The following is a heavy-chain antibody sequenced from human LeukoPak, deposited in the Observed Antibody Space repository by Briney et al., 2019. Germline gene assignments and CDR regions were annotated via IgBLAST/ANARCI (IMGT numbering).Heavy chain of an antibody. CDR1: GGTFSSYA. J-gene: IGHJ3*02. V-gene: IGHV1-69*01. CDR3: ASTHSGGAKGAFVI. D-gene: IGHD3-10*01. CDR2: IIPIFGTA. Sequence: SVKVSCKASGGTFSSYAISWVRQAPGQGLEWMGGIIPIFGTANYAQKFQGRVTITADESTSTAYMELSSLRSEDTAVYYCASTHSGGAKGAFVIWGQGTMVTVSS.